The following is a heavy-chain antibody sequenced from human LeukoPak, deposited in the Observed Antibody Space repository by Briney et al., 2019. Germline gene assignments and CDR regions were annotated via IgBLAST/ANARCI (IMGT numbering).Heavy chain of an antibody. Sequence: PSETLSLTCAVYGGSFSGYYWSWIRQPPGKGLEWIGEINHSGSTNYNPSLKSRVTISVDTSKNQFSLKLSSVTAADTAVYYCARSGYNSSWNRLLNWFDPWGQGTLVTVSS. D-gene: IGHD6-13*01. CDR1: GGSFSGYY. CDR2: INHSGST. J-gene: IGHJ5*02. V-gene: IGHV4-34*01. CDR3: ARSGYNSSWNRLLNWFDP.